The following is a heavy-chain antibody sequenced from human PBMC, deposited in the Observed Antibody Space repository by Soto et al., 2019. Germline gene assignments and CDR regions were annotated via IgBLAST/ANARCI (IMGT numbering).Heavy chain of an antibody. CDR3: ARERWRHSNYAFDY. Sequence: GGSLRLSCAASGFTFSSYAMHWVRQAPGKGLEWVAVISYDGSNKYYADSVKGRFTISRDNSKNTLYLQMNSLRAEDTAVYYCARERWRHSNYAFDYWGQGTLVTVSS. V-gene: IGHV3-30-3*01. CDR1: GFTFSSYA. CDR2: ISYDGSNK. J-gene: IGHJ4*02. D-gene: IGHD4-4*01.